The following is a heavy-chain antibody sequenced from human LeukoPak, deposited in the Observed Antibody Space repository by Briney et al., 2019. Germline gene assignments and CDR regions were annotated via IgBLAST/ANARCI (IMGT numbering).Heavy chain of an antibody. CDR1: GFTFSRYW. CDR2: TNPDGSST. CDR3: VRVRGAVAATPLEFDY. J-gene: IGHJ4*02. V-gene: IGHV3-74*01. Sequence: GASLRLSCAASGFTFSRYWMHWVRQAPGKGLLWASRTNPDGSSTSYADSVKGRFTISRDNAKNTLYLQMNSLRPEDTAVYYCVRVRGAVAATPLEFDYWGQGSLVTVSS. D-gene: IGHD6-19*01.